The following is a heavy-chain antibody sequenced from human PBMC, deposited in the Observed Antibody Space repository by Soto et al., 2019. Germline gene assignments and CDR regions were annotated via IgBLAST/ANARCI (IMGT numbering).Heavy chain of an antibody. CDR2: ISGSGDST. V-gene: IGHV3-23*01. CDR1: GFTFISYA. CDR3: ARRGPGTYFDY. D-gene: IGHD6-13*01. J-gene: IGHJ4*02. Sequence: GGSLRLSCAASGFTFISYAMNWVRQAPWKGLEWVSVISGSGDSTYYADSVKGRFTISRDNSKNTLYLQMNSLRTEDTAVYYCARRGPGTYFDYWGQGTLVTVSS.